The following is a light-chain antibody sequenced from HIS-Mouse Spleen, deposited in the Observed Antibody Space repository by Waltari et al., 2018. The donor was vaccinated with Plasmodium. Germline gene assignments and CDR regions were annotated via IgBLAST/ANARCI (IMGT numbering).Light chain of an antibody. CDR1: KLGDKY. Sequence: SYELTQPPSVSVSPGQTASITCSGDKLGDKYACWYQQKPGQSPVLVIYQDSKRPSGIPGRFSCSKSGNKATLTISGTQAMDEADDYCQAWDSSTVVFGGGTKLTVL. CDR2: QDS. CDR3: QAWDSSTVV. J-gene: IGLJ2*01. V-gene: IGLV3-1*01.